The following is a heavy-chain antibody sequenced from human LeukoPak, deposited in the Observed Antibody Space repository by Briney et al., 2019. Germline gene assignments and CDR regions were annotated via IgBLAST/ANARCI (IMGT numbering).Heavy chain of an antibody. V-gene: IGHV4-39*01. CDR1: GGSISSSSYY. CDR2: IYYSGST. Sequence: SQTLSLTCTVSGGSISSSSYYWGWIRQPPGKGLEWIGSIYYSGSTYYNPSLKSRVTISVDTSKNQFSLKLSSVTAADTAVYYCARITMVRGVIITGTTGSYYFDYWGQGTLVTVSS. CDR3: ARITMVRGVIITGTTGSYYFDY. D-gene: IGHD3-10*01. J-gene: IGHJ4*02.